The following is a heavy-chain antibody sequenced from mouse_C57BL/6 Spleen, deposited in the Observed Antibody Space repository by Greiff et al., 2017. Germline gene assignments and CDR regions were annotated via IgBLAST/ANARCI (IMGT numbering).Heavy chain of an antibody. CDR3: ARCAYYSNDAYAMDY. J-gene: IGHJ4*01. CDR1: GYTFTSYW. D-gene: IGHD2-5*01. CDR2: IDPSDSYT. Sequence: QVQLQQPGAELVMPGASVKLSCKASGYTFTSYWMHWVKQRPGQGLEWIGEIDPSDSYTNYNQKFKGKSTLTVDKSSSTAYMQLSSLTSEDSAVYYCARCAYYSNDAYAMDYWGQGTSVTVAS. V-gene: IGHV1-69*01.